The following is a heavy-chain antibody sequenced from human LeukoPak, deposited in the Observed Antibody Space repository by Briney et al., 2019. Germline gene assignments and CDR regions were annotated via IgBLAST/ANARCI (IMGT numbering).Heavy chain of an antibody. V-gene: IGHV4-59*08. D-gene: IGHD6-13*01. CDR2: IFYTGGT. J-gene: IGHJ4*02. CDR1: GGSISGHY. CDR3: ARRITPAGNWDY. Sequence: SETLSLTCTVSGGSISGHYWSWIRQPPGKGLELIGYIFYTGGTNYNPSLESRVTISVDTSKNQFSLKLSSVTAADTAVYYCARRITPAGNWDYWGQGTLVTVSS.